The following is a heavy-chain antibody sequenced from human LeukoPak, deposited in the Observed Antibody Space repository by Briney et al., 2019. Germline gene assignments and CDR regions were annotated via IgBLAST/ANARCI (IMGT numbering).Heavy chain of an antibody. CDR1: GYTFTSYA. D-gene: IGHD4-23*01. V-gene: IGHV7-4-1*02. CDR2: INTNTGNP. J-gene: IGHJ6*03. CDR3: ARGPGGDYVGLVSRYYYYMDV. Sequence: ASVKVSCKASGYTFTSYAMNWVRQAPGQGLEWMGWINTNTGNPTYAQGFTGRFVFSLDTSVSTAYLQISSLKAEDAAVYYCARGPGGDYVGLVSRYYYYMDVWGKGTTVTVSS.